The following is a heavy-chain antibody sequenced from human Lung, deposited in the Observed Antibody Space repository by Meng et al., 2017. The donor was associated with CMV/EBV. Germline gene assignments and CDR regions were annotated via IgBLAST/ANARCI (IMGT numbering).Heavy chain of an antibody. V-gene: IGHV3-43D*03. J-gene: IGHJ6*02. CDR3: AKATVSAAGFPHMDV. CDR1: GFTFDDHA. Sequence: GGSLRLXCAASGFTFDDHAMHWVRQAPGKGLEWISLISWDGGSTYYADSAKGRFTTSRDNSENSLYLQINSLRVEDTAVYYCAKATVSAAGFPHMDVWGQGXTVTVSS. CDR2: ISWDGGST. D-gene: IGHD6-13*01.